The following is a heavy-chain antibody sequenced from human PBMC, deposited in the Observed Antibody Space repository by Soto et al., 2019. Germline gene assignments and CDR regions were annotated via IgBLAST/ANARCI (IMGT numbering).Heavy chain of an antibody. CDR2: ITYDGSNK. CDR3: AKDRVGGTFYTPLGF. D-gene: IGHD1-7*01. J-gene: IGHJ4*02. V-gene: IGHV3-30*18. CDR1: GFNFDNYG. Sequence: LRLSCQASGFNFDNYGMHWVRQAPGKGLEWVAVITYDGSNKYYADSVKGRFTISRDNSKNTLSLHLNTLKPEDTAVYHCAKDRVGGTFYTPLGFWGQGTRVTVSS.